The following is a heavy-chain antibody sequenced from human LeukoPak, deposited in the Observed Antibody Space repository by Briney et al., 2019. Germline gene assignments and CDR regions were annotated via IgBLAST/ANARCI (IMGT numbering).Heavy chain of an antibody. CDR3: ARLYDILTGNSFDY. D-gene: IGHD3-9*01. CDR2: IYPGDSDT. V-gene: IGHV5-51*01. Sequence: GESLKITCKGSGYSFTSYWIGWVRQMPGKGLEWVGIIYPGDSDTRYSPSFQGQVTVSADKSISTAYLQWSSLKASDTAMYYCARLYDILTGNSFDYWGQGTLVTVSS. J-gene: IGHJ4*02. CDR1: GYSFTSYW.